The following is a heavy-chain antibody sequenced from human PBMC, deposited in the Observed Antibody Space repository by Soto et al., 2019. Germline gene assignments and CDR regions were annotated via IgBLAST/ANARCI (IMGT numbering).Heavy chain of an antibody. V-gene: IGHV3-21*01. D-gene: IGHD3-10*01. CDR1: GFTFSSYT. CDR2: ISGNSRDI. CDR3: ARDFTELGY. Sequence: NPGGSLRLSCAASGFTFSSYTMNWVRQAPGKGLEWVSSISGNSRDIYYADSLKGRFTISRDNDRRSLFLHMNSLGAEDTAVYFCARDFTELGYWGRGTLVTV. J-gene: IGHJ4*02.